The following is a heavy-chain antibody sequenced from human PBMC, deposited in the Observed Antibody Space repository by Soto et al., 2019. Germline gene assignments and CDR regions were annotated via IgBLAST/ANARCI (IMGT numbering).Heavy chain of an antibody. D-gene: IGHD2-21*02. CDR1: GYTFTSYY. Sequence: QVQLVQSGAEVKKPGASVKVSCKASGYTFTSYYMHWVRQAPGQGLEWMGIINPSGGSTSYAQKLQGRVTMTRHPSTSTVYMELSSLRSEDTAVYYCARSVVTHAFDIWGQGTMVTVSS. J-gene: IGHJ3*02. CDR2: INPSGGST. V-gene: IGHV1-46*01. CDR3: ARSVVTHAFDI.